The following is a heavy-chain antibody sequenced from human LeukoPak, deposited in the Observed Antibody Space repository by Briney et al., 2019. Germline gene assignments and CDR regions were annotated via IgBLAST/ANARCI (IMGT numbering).Heavy chain of an antibody. Sequence: AGGSPRLSCAASGFTVSSNYMSWVRQAPGKGLEWVSVIYSGGSTYYADSVKGRFTISRDNSKNTLYLQMNSLRAEDTAVYYCARARNYDYVWGSYPPAGYYFDYWGQGTLVTVSS. D-gene: IGHD3-16*01. V-gene: IGHV3-53*01. CDR2: IYSGGST. J-gene: IGHJ4*02. CDR3: ARARNYDYVWGSYPPAGYYFDY. CDR1: GFTVSSNY.